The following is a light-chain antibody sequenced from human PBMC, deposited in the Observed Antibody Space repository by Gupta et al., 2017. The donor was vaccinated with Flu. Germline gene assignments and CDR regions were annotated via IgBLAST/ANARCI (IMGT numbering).Light chain of an antibody. V-gene: IGLV1-40*01. CDR2: GNT. CDR1: SSNIGAGYD. CDR3: QSYDSSLTGVV. Sequence: QSVLTQPPSVSGAPGQRVTISCTGSSSNIGAGYDVHWYQHLPGTAPKLLIYGNTDRPSGVPDRFSGSKSATSASLAITRLQAEDEADYYCQSYDSSLTGVVFGGGTKLTVL. J-gene: IGLJ2*01.